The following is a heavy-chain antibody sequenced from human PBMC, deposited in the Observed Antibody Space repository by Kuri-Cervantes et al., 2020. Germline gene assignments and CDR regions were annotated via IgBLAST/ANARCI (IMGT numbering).Heavy chain of an antibody. D-gene: IGHD6-19*01. V-gene: IGHV4-34*01. Sequence: SETLSLTCAVYGGSFSGYYWSWIRQSPGKGLEWIGYIDYSGVSSYNPSLKSRVTMSVATSKKQFSLELVSVTAADTAVYYCARIPRVADFDYWGQGTPVTVSS. CDR3: ARIPRVADFDY. CDR1: GGSFSGYY. CDR2: IDYSGVS. J-gene: IGHJ4*02.